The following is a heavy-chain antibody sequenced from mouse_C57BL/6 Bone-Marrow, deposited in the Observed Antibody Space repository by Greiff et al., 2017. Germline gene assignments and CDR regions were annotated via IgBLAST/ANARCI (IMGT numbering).Heavy chain of an antibody. CDR1: GFNIKDDY. J-gene: IGHJ1*03. CDR3: ARGRRRWYFDV. CDR2: IDPANGNT. Sequence: VQLKQSGAELVRPGASVKLSCTASGFNIKDDYMHWVKQRPEQGLEWIGRIDPANGNTKYAPKFQGKATITADTSSNTAYLQRSSLTSEDTAIXYCARGRRRWYFDVWGTGTTVTVSS. V-gene: IGHV14-3*01.